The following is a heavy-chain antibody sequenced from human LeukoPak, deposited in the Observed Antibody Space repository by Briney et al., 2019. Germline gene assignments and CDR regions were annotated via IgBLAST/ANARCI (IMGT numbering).Heavy chain of an antibody. V-gene: IGHV4-4*07. Sequence: SETLSLTCTVSGGSISSSYWNWVRQPAGKGLEWIGRIKTSGSTDYNPSLKSRVTMSVDTSKNQFSLKLTSVTAADTAVYYCAKGSSSGRPYYFDYWGQGALVTVSS. CDR3: AKGSSSGRPYYFDY. D-gene: IGHD6-19*01. CDR2: IKTSGST. CDR1: GGSISSSY. J-gene: IGHJ4*02.